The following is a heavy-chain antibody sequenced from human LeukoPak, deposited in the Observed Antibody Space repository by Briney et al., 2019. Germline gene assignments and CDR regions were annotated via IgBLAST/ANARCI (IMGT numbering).Heavy chain of an antibody. J-gene: IGHJ4*02. CDR1: GFTFSSYW. CDR3: AKDWGSYFASGSSYFDY. D-gene: IGHD3-10*01. V-gene: IGHV3-7*01. CDR2: IKQDGSEK. Sequence: PGGSLRLSCAASGFTFSSYWMGWVRQAPGKGLEWVANIKQDGSEKYYVDSVKGRFTISRDNAKNSLYLQMNSLRAEDTAVYYCAKDWGSYFASGSSYFDYWGQGNLVTVSS.